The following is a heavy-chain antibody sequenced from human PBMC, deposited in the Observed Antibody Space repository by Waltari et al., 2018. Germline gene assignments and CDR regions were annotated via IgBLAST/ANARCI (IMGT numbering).Heavy chain of an antibody. V-gene: IGHV4-34*01. Sequence: QVQLQQWGAGLLKPSETLSLTCAVYGGYFSGYYWSWIRKPPGEGLEWIGEINHSGSTNYNPSLKSRVTISVDTSKNQFSLKLSSVTAADTAVYYCARGRGVVVVAAKTSWFDPWGQGTLVTVSS. CDR2: INHSGST. CDR1: GGYFSGYY. CDR3: ARGRGVVVVAAKTSWFDP. J-gene: IGHJ5*02. D-gene: IGHD2-15*01.